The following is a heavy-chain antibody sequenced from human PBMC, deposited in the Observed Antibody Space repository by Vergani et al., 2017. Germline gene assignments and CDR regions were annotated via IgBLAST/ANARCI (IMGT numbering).Heavy chain of an antibody. CDR2: MNPISGNT. V-gene: IGHV1-8*03. J-gene: IGHJ6*02. CDR3: ARTNKTLYQLLHGYYYGMDV. CDR1: GYTFTSDD. D-gene: IGHD2-2*01. Sequence: QVQLVQSGAEVKKPGASVKVSCKASGYTFTSDDINWVRQATGQGLEWMGWMNPISGNTGYAQNLQGRLTITRDTSVNTAYMELSSLTSEDTAVYYCARTNKTLYQLLHGYYYGMDVWGQGTTVTVSS.